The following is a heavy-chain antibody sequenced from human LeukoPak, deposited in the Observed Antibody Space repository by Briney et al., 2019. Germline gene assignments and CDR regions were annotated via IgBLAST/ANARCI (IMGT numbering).Heavy chain of an antibody. D-gene: IGHD3-22*01. Sequence: ASVKVSCKASGYTFTSYDINWVRQATGQGLEWMGWMNPNSGNTGYAQKFQGRVTMTSNTSISAAYMELSSLRSEDTAVYYCARLPVHYYDSRDYWGQGTLVTVSS. CDR1: GYTFTSYD. V-gene: IGHV1-8*01. J-gene: IGHJ4*02. CDR3: ARLPVHYYDSRDY. CDR2: MNPNSGNT.